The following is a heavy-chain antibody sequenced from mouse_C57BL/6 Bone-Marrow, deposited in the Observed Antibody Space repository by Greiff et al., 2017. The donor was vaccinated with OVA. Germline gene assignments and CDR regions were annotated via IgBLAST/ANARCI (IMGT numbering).Heavy chain of an antibody. CDR1: GYTFTSYW. CDR2: IDPSDSET. D-gene: IGHD1-1*01. CDR3: ARGGSSYEGYAMDY. V-gene: IGHV1-52*01. J-gene: IGHJ4*01. Sequence: QVQLQQPGAELVRPGSSVKLSCKASGYTFTSYWMHWVKQRPIQGLEWIGNIDPSDSETHYNQKFKDKATLTVDKSSSTAYMQLSSLTSEDSAVYYCARGGSSYEGYAMDYWGQGTSVTVSS.